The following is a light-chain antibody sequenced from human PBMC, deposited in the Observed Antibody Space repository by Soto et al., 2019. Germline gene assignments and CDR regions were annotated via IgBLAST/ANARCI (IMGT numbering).Light chain of an antibody. Sequence: QSVLTQPPSVSGAPGQRVTISCTGSSSNIGAGYGVHWYQQLPGTAPKLLIYGNNNRPSGVPDRFSGSKSDTSASLAITGLQAEDEADYYCQSYDSSLSGVLFGGGTKLTVL. CDR2: GNN. CDR3: QSYDSSLSGVL. V-gene: IGLV1-40*01. J-gene: IGLJ2*01. CDR1: SSNIGAGYG.